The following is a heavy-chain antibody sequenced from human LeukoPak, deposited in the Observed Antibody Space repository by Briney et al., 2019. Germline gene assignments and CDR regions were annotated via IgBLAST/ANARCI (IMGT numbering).Heavy chain of an antibody. Sequence: PGGSLRLSCAASGFPFSSHGMHWVRQAPGKGLEWVAYIRQEGRDTYYADSVKGRFSISRDDSKYTVNLEMNSLRTEDMALYYCARDSNWGFDYGGQGTLVSVSS. CDR2: IRQEGRDT. CDR3: ARDSNWGFDY. D-gene: IGHD7-27*01. J-gene: IGHJ4*02. CDR1: GFPFSSHG. V-gene: IGHV3-30*02.